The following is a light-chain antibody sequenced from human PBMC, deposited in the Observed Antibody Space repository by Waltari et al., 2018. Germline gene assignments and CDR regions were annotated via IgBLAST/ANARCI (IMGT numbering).Light chain of an antibody. CDR1: QSVSRY. V-gene: IGKV3-11*01. Sequence: ELVLTQSPATLSLSPGERATLSGRASQSVSRYLAWYQQKPCQAPRLLIYDASNRATGIPARFSGSGAGTDFTLTISSLEPEDFAVYYCQQRETFGQGTKVEIK. J-gene: IGKJ1*01. CDR2: DAS. CDR3: QQRET.